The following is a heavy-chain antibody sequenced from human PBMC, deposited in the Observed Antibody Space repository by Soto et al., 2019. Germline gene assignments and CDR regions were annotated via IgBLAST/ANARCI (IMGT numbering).Heavy chain of an antibody. CDR3: AISPNCSGGSCYYWDFDL. V-gene: IGHV4-4*02. CDR2: IFHSGST. J-gene: IGHJ2*01. D-gene: IGHD2-15*01. CDR1: GGSISSSNW. Sequence: QVQLQESGPGLVKPSGTLSLTCAVSGGSISSSNWWSWVRQPPGKGLEWIGEIFHSGSTNYNPSLKSRVTISLDKSKNQFSQKLRSVTAADTAVYYCAISPNCSGGSCYYWDFDLWGRGTLVTVSS.